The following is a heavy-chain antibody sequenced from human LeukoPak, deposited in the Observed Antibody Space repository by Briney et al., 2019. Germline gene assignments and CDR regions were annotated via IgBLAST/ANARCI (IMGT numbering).Heavy chain of an antibody. CDR3: ARGTDYYDSSGYYFDY. CDR1: GGSFSGYY. CDR2: INHSEST. J-gene: IGHJ4*02. Sequence: SETLSLTCAVYGGSFSGYYWSWIRQPPGKGLEWIGEINHSESTNYNPSLKSRVTISVDTSKNQFSLKLSSVTAADTAVYYCARGTDYYDSSGYYFDYWGQGTLVTVSS. D-gene: IGHD3-22*01. V-gene: IGHV4-34*01.